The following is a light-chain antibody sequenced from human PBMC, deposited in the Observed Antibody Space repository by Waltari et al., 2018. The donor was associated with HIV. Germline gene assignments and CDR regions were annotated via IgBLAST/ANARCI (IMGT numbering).Light chain of an antibody. V-gene: IGLV1-44*01. CDR1: TPNIGSNR. J-gene: IGLJ2*01. Sequence: QSVLTQPPSASGTPGQRITISCSGSTPNIGSNRVNWYQQLPGTAPKVLIYNTNQRPSGVPDRFSGSKSGTSAYLAISGLQSEDEADYYCAAWDDNVNGGGVVFGGGTKLTVL. CDR2: NTN. CDR3: AAWDDNVNGGGVV.